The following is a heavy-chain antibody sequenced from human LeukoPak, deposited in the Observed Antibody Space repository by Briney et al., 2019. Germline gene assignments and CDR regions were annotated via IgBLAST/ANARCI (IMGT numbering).Heavy chain of an antibody. CDR1: GYTFTSYG. Sequence: GASVKVSCEASGYTFTSYGISWVRQAPGEGVEWMGWISAYNGNTNYAQTPQGRVTMTTDTSTSTAYMQLRSLRSDDTAVYYCARDGLAAAWGQGTLVTVSS. V-gene: IGHV1-18*01. J-gene: IGHJ4*02. D-gene: IGHD6-13*01. CDR3: ARDGLAAA. CDR2: ISAYNGNT.